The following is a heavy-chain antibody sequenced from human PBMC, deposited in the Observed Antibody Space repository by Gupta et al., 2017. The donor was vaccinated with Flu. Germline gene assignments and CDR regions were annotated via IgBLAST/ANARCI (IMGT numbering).Heavy chain of an antibody. D-gene: IGHD1-26*01. Sequence: TYWMSWVRQAPGKGLEWVANIKQDGSEKHYGDSVKGRFTISRDNAKNSHYLQMNNLRAEDTAVYYCARDSGNFYIDYWGQGTLVTVSS. V-gene: IGHV3-7*01. CDR1: TYW. J-gene: IGHJ4*02. CDR2: IKQDGSEK. CDR3: ARDSGNFYIDY.